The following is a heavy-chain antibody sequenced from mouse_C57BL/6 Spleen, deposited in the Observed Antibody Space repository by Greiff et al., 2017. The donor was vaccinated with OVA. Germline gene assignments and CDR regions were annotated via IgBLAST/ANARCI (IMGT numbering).Heavy chain of an antibody. CDR1: GYAFSSYW. D-gene: IGHD2-4*01. Sequence: QVQLQQSGAELVKPGASVKISCKASGYAFSSYWMNWVKQRPGKGLEWIGQIYPGDGDTNYNGKFKGKATLTADKSSSTAYMQLSSLTSEDSAVYFCARLGDYDAWFAYWGQGTLVTVSA. V-gene: IGHV1-80*01. CDR3: ARLGDYDAWFAY. J-gene: IGHJ3*01. CDR2: IYPGDGDT.